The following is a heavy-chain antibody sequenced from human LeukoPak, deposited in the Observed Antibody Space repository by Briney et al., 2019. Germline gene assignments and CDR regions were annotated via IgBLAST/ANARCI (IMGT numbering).Heavy chain of an antibody. CDR3: AKDGGYGSGNYYPDY. CDR2: ISGGTGSA. D-gene: IGHD3-10*01. J-gene: IGHJ4*02. Sequence: PGGSLTLSCAASGFIFSNYAMNWVRQAPGKGLEWVSSISGGTGSAAYADSVKGRHTMSRDNSKNTLYLQMNSLRAEDTAVYYCAKDGGYGSGNYYPDYWGQGTLVTVSS. V-gene: IGHV3-23*01. CDR1: GFIFSNYA.